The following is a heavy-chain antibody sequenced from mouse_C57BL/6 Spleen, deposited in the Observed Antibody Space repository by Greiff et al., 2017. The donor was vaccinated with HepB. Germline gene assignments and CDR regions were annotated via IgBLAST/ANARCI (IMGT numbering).Heavy chain of an antibody. D-gene: IGHD1-1*01. V-gene: IGHV1-80*01. Sequence: VQLQQSGAELVKPGASVKISCKASGYAFSSYWMNWVKQRPGKGLEWIGQIYPGDGDTNYNGKFKGKATLTADKSSSTAYMQLSSLTSEDSAVYFCARKIGSSYGWYFDVWGTGTTVTVSS. CDR1: GYAFSSYW. CDR3: ARKIGSSYGWYFDV. CDR2: IYPGDGDT. J-gene: IGHJ1*03.